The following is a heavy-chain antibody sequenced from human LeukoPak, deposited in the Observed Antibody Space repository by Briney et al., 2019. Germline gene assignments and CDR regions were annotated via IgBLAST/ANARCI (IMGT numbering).Heavy chain of an antibody. CDR2: NNPNSGGT. CDR1: RYTFTGYY. V-gene: IGHV1-2*02. J-gene: IGHJ4*02. D-gene: IGHD3-22*01. CDR3: ARGYYYDSCGYYFDY. Sequence: ASVKVSCKASRYTFTGYYMHWVRQAPGQGLEWMGWNNPNSGGTNYAQKFQGRVTMTRDTSISTAYMELSRLRSDDTAVYYCARGYYYDSCGYYFDYWGQGTLVTVSS.